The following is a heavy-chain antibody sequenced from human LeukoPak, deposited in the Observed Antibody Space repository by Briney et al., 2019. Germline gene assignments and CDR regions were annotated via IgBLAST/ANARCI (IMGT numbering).Heavy chain of an antibody. Sequence: PGGSLRLSCAASGFTFSNHGMTWVRQAPGKGLEWVAYITRGSGRIFYADSVKGRFTISRDISKNTLYLQMNSLRAEDTAVYYCAKRTGYFDYVGHFDYWGQGTLVTVSS. CDR1: GFTFSNHG. D-gene: IGHD4-17*01. CDR2: ITRGSGRI. CDR3: AKRTGYFDYVGHFDY. V-gene: IGHV3-23*01. J-gene: IGHJ4*02.